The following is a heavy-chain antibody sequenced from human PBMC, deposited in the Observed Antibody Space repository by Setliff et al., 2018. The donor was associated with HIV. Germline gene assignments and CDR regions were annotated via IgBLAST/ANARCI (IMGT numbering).Heavy chain of an antibody. D-gene: IGHD3-22*01. CDR2: VDPEDGET. CDR1: GYTFTGYY. CDR3: VTDLPDAPISEYYYDSSGAFDI. V-gene: IGHV1-69-2*01. J-gene: IGHJ3*02. Sequence: GASVKVSCKASGYTFTGYYMHWVRQAPGKGLEWMGRVDPEDGETIYAEKFQGRVTITADTSTDTAYMELRSLTSEDTAVYYCVTDLPDAPISEYYYDSSGAFDIWGQGTMVTVSS.